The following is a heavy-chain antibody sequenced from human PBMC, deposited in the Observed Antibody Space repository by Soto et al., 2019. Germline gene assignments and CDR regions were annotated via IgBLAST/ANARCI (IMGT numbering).Heavy chain of an antibody. Sequence: GEALKISCKGSEYSFTNYWIGWVRQMPGKGLEWMGIIYPGDSDTRYSPSFQGQVTISADKSTSTAYLQWSSLKASDTAIYYCVRNDYNGNSVGYWGQGALVTVSS. CDR1: EYSFTNYW. CDR3: VRNDYNGNSVGY. CDR2: IYPGDSDT. D-gene: IGHD4-4*01. V-gene: IGHV5-51*01. J-gene: IGHJ4*02.